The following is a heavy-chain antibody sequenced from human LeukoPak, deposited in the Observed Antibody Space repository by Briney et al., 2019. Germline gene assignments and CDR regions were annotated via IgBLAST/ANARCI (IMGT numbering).Heavy chain of an antibody. CDR3: AKGGYFVVY. J-gene: IGHJ4*02. V-gene: IGHV3-30*18. D-gene: IGHD3-9*01. CDR1: GFTFSSYG. CDR2: ISYDGSSK. Sequence: GRSLRLSCAASGFTFSSYGMHWVRQAPGKGLEWVAVISYDGSSKYYADSVKGRFTISRDNSKNTLYLQMNSLRAEDTAVYYCAKGGYFVVYWGQGTLVTVSS.